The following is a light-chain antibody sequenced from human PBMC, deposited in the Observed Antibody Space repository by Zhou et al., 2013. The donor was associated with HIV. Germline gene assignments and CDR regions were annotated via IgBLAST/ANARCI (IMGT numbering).Light chain of an antibody. V-gene: IGKV3-20*01. CDR2: GAS. CDR3: QQYGDSPLT. CDR1: QSVSSNY. Sequence: EIVLTQSPGTLSLSPGERATLSCRASQSVSSNYLAWYQQKPGQAPRLLIYGASTRATGIPDRFSGSGSGADFTLTISRLEPEDSAVYYCQQYGDSPLTFGGGTKVEI. J-gene: IGKJ4*01.